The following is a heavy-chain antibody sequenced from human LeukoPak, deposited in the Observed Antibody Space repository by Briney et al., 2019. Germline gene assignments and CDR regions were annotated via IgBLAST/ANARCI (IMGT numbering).Heavy chain of an antibody. CDR1: GYTFTGYY. D-gene: IGHD6-6*01. CDR3: ARNGLIIAARTKWFDP. Sequence: ASVKVSCKASGYTFTGYYMHWVRQAPGQGLEWMGRINPNSGGTNYAQKFQGRVTMTRDTSISTAYMELSRLRSDDPAVYYCARNGLIIAARTKWFDPWGQGTLVTVSS. CDR2: INPNSGGT. J-gene: IGHJ5*02. V-gene: IGHV1-2*06.